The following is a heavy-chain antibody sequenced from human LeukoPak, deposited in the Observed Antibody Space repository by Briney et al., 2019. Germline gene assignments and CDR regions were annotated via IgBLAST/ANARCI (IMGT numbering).Heavy chain of an antibody. CDR2: ISPSSGVT. Sequence: ASVKVSCKASGYTFTGYYILWVRQASGQGLEWMGWISPSSGVTDYAQKFQGRVSMTRDTSISAAYMELSRLRSDDTAVYYCARGQTSYAWFDPWGQGTLVTVSS. J-gene: IGHJ5*02. V-gene: IGHV1-2*02. CDR1: GYTFTGYY. D-gene: IGHD2-2*01. CDR3: ARGQTSYAWFDP.